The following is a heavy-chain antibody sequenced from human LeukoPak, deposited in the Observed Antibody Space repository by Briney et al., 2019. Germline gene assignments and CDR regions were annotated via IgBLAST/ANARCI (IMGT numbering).Heavy chain of an antibody. D-gene: IGHD3-22*01. J-gene: IGHJ6*03. V-gene: IGHV4-34*01. CDR1: GGSFSGYY. CDR2: INHSGRT. Sequence: SETLSLTCAVYGGSFSGYYWSWIRWPPAKGLEWIGDINHSGRTNYTPSRTSRVTISVDASKDQSSLKLSSVTAADTAVYYCARACPNYDSSGYYQGYYYYYYMDVWGKGTTVTVSS. CDR3: ARACPNYDSSGYYQGYYYYYYMDV.